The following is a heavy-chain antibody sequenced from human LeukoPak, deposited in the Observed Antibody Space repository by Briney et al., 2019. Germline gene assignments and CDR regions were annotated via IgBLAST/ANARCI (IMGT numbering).Heavy chain of an antibody. Sequence: SETLSLTCTVSGGSISSDNYWGWMRQTPGKGLDWIGSIYDSASTNYHPSLKSRVTIALDTSKNQVSPRLTSVTAADTAVYYCARCRDGGRGEAADYWGQGTLVTVSS. CDR3: ARCRDGGRGEAADY. D-gene: IGHD4-23*01. V-gene: IGHV4-39*07. CDR1: GGSISSDNY. CDR2: IYDSAST. J-gene: IGHJ4*02.